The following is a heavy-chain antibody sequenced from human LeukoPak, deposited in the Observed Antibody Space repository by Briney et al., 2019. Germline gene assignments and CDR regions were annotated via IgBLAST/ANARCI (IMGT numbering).Heavy chain of an antibody. CDR1: GFTVSSYW. Sequence: GGSLRLSCAASGFTVSSYWMHWVRQAPGKGLVWVSRINSDGSSTSYADSVKGRFTISRDNAKNTLYLQMNSLRAEDTAVYYCARASYRVWTYYYDSSGHPDYWGQGTLVTVSS. D-gene: IGHD3-22*01. CDR2: INSDGSST. V-gene: IGHV3-74*01. CDR3: ARASYRVWTYYYDSSGHPDY. J-gene: IGHJ4*02.